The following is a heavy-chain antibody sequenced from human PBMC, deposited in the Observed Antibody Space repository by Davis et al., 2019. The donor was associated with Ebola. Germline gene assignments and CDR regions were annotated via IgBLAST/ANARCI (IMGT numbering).Heavy chain of an antibody. D-gene: IGHD6-19*01. CDR1: GYTFTSYG. CDR2: ISAYNGNT. CDR3: ARVFYAEQWLANWFDP. Sequence: AASVKVSCKASGYTFTSYGISWVRQAPGQGLEWMGWISAYNGNTNYAQKFQGRVTMTRDTSISTAYMELSRLRSDDTAVYYCARVFYAEQWLANWFDPWGQGTLVTVSS. V-gene: IGHV1-18*01. J-gene: IGHJ5*02.